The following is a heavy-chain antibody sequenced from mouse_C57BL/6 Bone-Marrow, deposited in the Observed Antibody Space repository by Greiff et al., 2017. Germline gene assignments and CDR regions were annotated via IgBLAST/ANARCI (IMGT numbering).Heavy chain of an antibody. D-gene: IGHD1-1*02. CDR2: IEPNGGGA. V-gene: IGHV1-72*01. CDR1: GYTFPRYG. Sequence: QVQLQQPWAELVKPGASVKLSCKASGYTFPRYGMHWVKQRPGRGLEWIGRIEPNGGGAKYNEKFKTKATLTVDKPSSTAYMQLSSLTSEDSAVYYCARGWDYWGQGTTLTVSS. CDR3: ARGWDY. J-gene: IGHJ2*01.